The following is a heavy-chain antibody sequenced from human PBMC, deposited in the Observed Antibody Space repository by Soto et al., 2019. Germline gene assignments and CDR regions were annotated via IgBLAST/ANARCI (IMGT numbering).Heavy chain of an antibody. Sequence: PGGSLRLSCAASGFTFSSYAMHWVRQAPGKGLEWVAVISYDGSNKYYADSVKGRFTISRDNSKNTLYLQMNSLRAEDTAVYYCAREPESRIVYSSGWYSWPQAGGYWGQGTLVTVSS. J-gene: IGHJ4*02. CDR3: AREPESRIVYSSGWYSWPQAGGY. CDR2: ISYDGSNK. V-gene: IGHV3-30-3*01. CDR1: GFTFSSYA. D-gene: IGHD6-19*01.